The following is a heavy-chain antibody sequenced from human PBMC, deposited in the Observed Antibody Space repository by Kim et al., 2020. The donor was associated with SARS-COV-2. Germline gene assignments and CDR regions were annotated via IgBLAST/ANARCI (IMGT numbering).Heavy chain of an antibody. D-gene: IGHD6-19*01. CDR3: ARGGQWLRMDV. CDR2: T. J-gene: IGHJ6*04. Sequence: TNYNPSLKSRVTISVDTSKNQFSLKLSSVTAADTAVYYCARGGQWLRMDVWGKGTTVTVSS. V-gene: IGHV4-34*01.